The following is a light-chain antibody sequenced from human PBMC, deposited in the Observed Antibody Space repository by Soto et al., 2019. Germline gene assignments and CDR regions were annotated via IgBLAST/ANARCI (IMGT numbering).Light chain of an antibody. J-gene: IGKJ1*01. CDR1: QSVSSN. CDR2: GAF. Sequence: EILMTQSPVTLSVSPGERATLSCRASQSVSSNLAWYQQKPGQAPSLLIYGAFTRATGIPARFSGTGSGTEFTLTIGSLQSEDFALYYCQQYNDWPLTVGQGTKVDIK. V-gene: IGKV3-15*01. CDR3: QQYNDWPLT.